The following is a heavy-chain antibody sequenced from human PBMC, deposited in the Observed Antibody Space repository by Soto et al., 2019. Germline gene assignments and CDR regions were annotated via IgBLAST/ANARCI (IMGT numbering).Heavy chain of an antibody. Sequence: SETLSLTCTVSGGSISSYYWSWIRQPPGKGLEWIGYIYYSGSTNYNPSLKSRVTISVDTSKNQFSLKLSSVTAADTAVYYCAMTTVTTLFGYYYMDVWGKGTTVTVSS. CDR2: IYYSGST. CDR1: GGSISSYY. D-gene: IGHD4-17*01. J-gene: IGHJ6*03. V-gene: IGHV4-59*01. CDR3: AMTTVTTLFGYYYMDV.